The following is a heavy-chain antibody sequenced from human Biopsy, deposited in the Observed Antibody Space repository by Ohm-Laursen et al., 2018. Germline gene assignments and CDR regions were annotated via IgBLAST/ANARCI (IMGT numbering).Heavy chain of an antibody. J-gene: IGHJ4*02. CDR2: INGYSIST. D-gene: IGHD3/OR15-3a*01. CDR3: TTDRTGRALFDN. Sequence: ASVKVSCKASGHTLTNPDISWVRQAPGQGLEWLGWINGYSISTNYAPKFQGRIIMTTDTSTSTVYMELRSLRSDDTAMYYCTTDRTGRALFDNWGQGTLVTVSP. CDR1: GHTLTNPD. V-gene: IGHV1-18*01.